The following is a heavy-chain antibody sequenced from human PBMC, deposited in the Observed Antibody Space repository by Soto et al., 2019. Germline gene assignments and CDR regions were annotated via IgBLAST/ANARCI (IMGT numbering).Heavy chain of an antibody. Sequence: ASVKVSCKASGYTFTSYGISWVRQAPGQGLEWMGWVSAYNGNTNYAQKLQGRVTMTTDTSTSTAYMELSSLRSEDTAVYYCARDLGRGWELLGNAFDIWGQGTMVTVSS. CDR3: ARDLGRGWELLGNAFDI. CDR2: VSAYNGNT. D-gene: IGHD1-26*01. CDR1: GYTFTSYG. V-gene: IGHV1-18*01. J-gene: IGHJ3*02.